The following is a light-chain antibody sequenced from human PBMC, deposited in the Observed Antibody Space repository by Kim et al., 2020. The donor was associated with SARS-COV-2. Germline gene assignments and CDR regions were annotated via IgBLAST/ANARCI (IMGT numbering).Light chain of an antibody. Sequence: QSALTQPRSVSGSPGQSVTISCTGTSSDVGGYNYVSWYQQHPGKAPKLMIYDVSKRPSGVPDRFSGSKSGNTASLTISGLQCEDEADYYCCSYAGSYTEVFGGGTQLTVL. CDR3: CSYAGSYTEV. CDR2: DVS. J-gene: IGLJ2*01. V-gene: IGLV2-11*01. CDR1: SSDVGGYNY.